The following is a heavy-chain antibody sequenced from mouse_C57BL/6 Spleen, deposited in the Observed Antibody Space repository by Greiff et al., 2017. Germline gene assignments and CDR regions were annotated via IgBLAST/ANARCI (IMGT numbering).Heavy chain of an antibody. Sequence: EVKLMESGGGLVKPGGSLKLSCAASGFTFSSYAMSWVRQTPEKRLEWVATISDGGSYTYYPDNVKGRFTISRDNAKNNLYLQMSHLKSEDTAMYYCAREGTGRGYFDVWGTGTTVTVSS. J-gene: IGHJ1*03. CDR2: ISDGGSYT. D-gene: IGHD4-1*01. V-gene: IGHV5-4*01. CDR1: GFTFSSYA. CDR3: AREGTGRGYFDV.